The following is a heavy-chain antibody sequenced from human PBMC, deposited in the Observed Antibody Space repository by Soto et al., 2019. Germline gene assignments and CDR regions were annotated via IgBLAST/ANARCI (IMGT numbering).Heavy chain of an antibody. CDR1: GYSFTSYW. Sequence: PGESLKISCKGSGYSFTSYWISWLRQMPGNGLEWMGIIYPGYSDTRYSPSFQGQVTISADKSISTAYLQWSSLKASDTAMYYCARQGIAAAGTYYYYYGMDVWGQGTTVTVSS. CDR3: ARQGIAAAGTYYYYYGMDV. CDR2: IYPGYSDT. D-gene: IGHD6-13*01. J-gene: IGHJ6*02. V-gene: IGHV5-51*01.